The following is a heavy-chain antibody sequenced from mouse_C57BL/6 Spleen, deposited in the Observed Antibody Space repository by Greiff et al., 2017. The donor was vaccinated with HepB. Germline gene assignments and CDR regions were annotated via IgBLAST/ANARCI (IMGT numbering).Heavy chain of an antibody. CDR2: ISDGGSYT. CDR3: ARDREDSNYGGSAMDY. D-gene: IGHD2-5*01. CDR1: GFTFSSYA. V-gene: IGHV5-4*01. J-gene: IGHJ4*01. Sequence: EVKLVESGGGLVKPGGSLKLSCAASGFTFSSYAMSWVRQTPEKRLEWVATISDGGSYTYSPDNVKGRFTISRDNAKNNLYLQMSHLKSEDTAMYYCARDREDSNYGGSAMDYWGQGTSVTVSS.